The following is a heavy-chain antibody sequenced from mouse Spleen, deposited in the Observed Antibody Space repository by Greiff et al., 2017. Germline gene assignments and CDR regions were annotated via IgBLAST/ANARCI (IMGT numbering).Heavy chain of an antibody. J-gene: IGHJ3*01. CDR3: ARNEPYYGSSPAWFAY. D-gene: IGHD1-1*01. CDR1: GFSLTSYA. V-gene: IGHV2-9-1*01. CDR2: IWTGGGT. Sequence: QVQLKESGPGLVAPSQSLSITCTVSGFSLTSYAISWVRQPPGKGLEWLGVIWTGGGTNYNSALKSRLSISKDNSKSQVFLKMNSLQTDNTARYYCARNEPYYGSSPAWFAYWGQGTLVTVSA.